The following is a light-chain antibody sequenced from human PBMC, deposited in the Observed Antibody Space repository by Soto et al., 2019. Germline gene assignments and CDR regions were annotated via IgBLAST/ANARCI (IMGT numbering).Light chain of an antibody. V-gene: IGLV2-23*03. J-gene: IGLJ2*01. Sequence: QSALTQPASVSGSPGQSVTISCSGSSGDVVSYDLVSWYQHHPGRAPKLLIYEGNKRPLGVSNRFSGSKSGNTASLTISGLQAEDEADYYCCSYTEITTVLFGGGTKVTVL. CDR2: EGN. CDR3: CSYTEITTVL. CDR1: SGDVVSYDL.